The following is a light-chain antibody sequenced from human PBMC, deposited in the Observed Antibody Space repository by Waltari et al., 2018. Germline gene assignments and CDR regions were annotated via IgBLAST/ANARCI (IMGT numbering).Light chain of an antibody. CDR2: GAS. Sequence: IVLTQSPDTLSLSPGQSATLSCRASQTINNNFLVWDQQKPGQAPRRIIHGASSRATGFPDRFSGSGSGTDFTLTISSLEPEDFAVYYCQQYDGSVLTFGGGTKVEI. CDR1: QTINNNF. CDR3: QQYDGSVLT. V-gene: IGKV3-20*01. J-gene: IGKJ4*01.